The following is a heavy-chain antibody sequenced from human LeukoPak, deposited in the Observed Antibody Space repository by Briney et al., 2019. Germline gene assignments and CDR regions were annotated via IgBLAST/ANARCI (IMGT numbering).Heavy chain of an antibody. V-gene: IGHV4-31*03. Sequence: PSETLSLTCTVSGGSISSGGYYWSWIRQHPGKGLEWIGYIYYSGSTYYNPSLKSRVTISVDTSKNQFSLKLSSVTAADTAVYYCAKRGNFDRSGYYGFDYWGQGTLVTVSS. CDR1: GGSISSGGYY. CDR3: AKRGNFDRSGYYGFDY. J-gene: IGHJ4*02. CDR2: IYYSGST. D-gene: IGHD3-22*01.